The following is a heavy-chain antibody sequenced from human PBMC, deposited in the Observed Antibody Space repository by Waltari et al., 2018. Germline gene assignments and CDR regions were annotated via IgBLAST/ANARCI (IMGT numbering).Heavy chain of an antibody. J-gene: IGHJ4*02. CDR1: GFTFSSYA. V-gene: IGHV3-30*01. Sequence: QVQLVESGGGVVQPGRSLRLSCAASGFTFSSYAMHWVRQAPGKGLEGVAVISYDGSNKYYADSVKGRFTISRDNSKNTLYLQMNSLRAEDTAVYYCARAPYDSSGYYKVDYWGQGTLVTVSS. CDR2: ISYDGSNK. D-gene: IGHD3-22*01. CDR3: ARAPYDSSGYYKVDY.